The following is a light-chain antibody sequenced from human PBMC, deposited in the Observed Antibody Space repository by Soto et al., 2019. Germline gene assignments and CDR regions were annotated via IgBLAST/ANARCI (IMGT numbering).Light chain of an antibody. CDR3: AAWDDSLNGVV. V-gene: IGLV1-44*01. J-gene: IGLJ3*02. CDR2: SSD. Sequence: QSVLTQPPSASETLGQRVTISCSGSNSNIGTNPINWYQQVPGTAPQLLIYSSDQRPSGVSDRFSGSRSGTSASLAISGLQYEDEADYYCAAWDDSLNGVVFGGGTKLTVL. CDR1: NSNIGTNP.